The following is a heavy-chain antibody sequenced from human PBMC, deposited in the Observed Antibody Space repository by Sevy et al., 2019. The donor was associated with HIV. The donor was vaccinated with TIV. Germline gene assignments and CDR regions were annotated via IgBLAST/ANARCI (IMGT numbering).Heavy chain of an antibody. J-gene: IGHJ4*02. Sequence: GGSLRLSCAASGLNVSDYFMSWIRQAPGKRPEWVSYISSSGTIIYYADSVKGRITISRDKAKNSLYLQMNSLRAEDTAIYYCARDLASGSFFSLYFDYWGQGTLVTVSS. CDR2: ISSSGTII. CDR3: ARDLASGSFFSLYFDY. V-gene: IGHV3-11*01. CDR1: GLNVSDYF. D-gene: IGHD3-10*01.